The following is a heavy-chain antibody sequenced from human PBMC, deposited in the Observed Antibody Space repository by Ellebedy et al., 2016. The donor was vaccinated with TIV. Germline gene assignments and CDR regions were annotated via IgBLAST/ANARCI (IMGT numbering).Heavy chain of an antibody. CDR3: AKTRGFGDLWFYNHAMDV. CDR2: ISWDGGSM. Sequence: GESLKISCAASGFNFDEFSMQWVRQAPGKGLEWVALISWDGGSMYYADSVKGRFTIARDNTKNSLYLQMNSLRTADTALYYCAKTRGFGDLWFYNHAMDVWGQGTTVTVS. D-gene: IGHD3-10*01. V-gene: IGHV3-43*01. J-gene: IGHJ6*02. CDR1: GFNFDEFS.